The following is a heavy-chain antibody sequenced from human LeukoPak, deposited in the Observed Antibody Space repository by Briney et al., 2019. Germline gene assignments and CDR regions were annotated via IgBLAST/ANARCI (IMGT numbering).Heavy chain of an antibody. CDR2: ISSSGSTI. CDR3: VRDLD. Sequence: GGSPRLSCAASGFTFSHYEMNWVRQAPGKGLEWVSYISSSGSTIYYADSVKGRFTISRDNARNSVFLQMSSLRAEDTAVYYCVRDLDWGQGALVTVSS. J-gene: IGHJ4*02. V-gene: IGHV3-48*03. CDR1: GFTFSHYE.